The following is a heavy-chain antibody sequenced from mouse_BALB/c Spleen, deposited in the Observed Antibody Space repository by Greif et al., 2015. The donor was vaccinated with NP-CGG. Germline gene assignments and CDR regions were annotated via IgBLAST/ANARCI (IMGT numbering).Heavy chain of an antibody. V-gene: IGHV5-6-4*01. J-gene: IGHJ2*01. CDR2: ISSGGSYT. Sequence: EVQVVESGGGLVKPGGSLKLSCAASGFTFSSYTMSWVRQTPEKRLEWVATISSGGSYTYYPDSVKGRFTISRDNAKNTLYLRMSSLKSEDTAMYYCTRDVDGNYLDYWGQGTTLTVSS. CDR3: TRDVDGNYLDY. CDR1: GFTFSSYT. D-gene: IGHD2-3*01.